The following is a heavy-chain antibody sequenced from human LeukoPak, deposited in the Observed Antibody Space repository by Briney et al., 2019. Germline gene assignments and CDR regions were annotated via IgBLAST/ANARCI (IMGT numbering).Heavy chain of an antibody. D-gene: IGHD3-10*01. J-gene: IGHJ4*02. Sequence: PSETLSLTCAVYGGSFSGYYWSWIRQPPGKGLEWIGEINHSGSTNYNPSLKSRVTISVDTSKNQFSLKLSSVTAADTAVYYCARGRSGLIRWGIRFDYWGQGTLVTVSS. CDR1: GGSFSGYY. V-gene: IGHV4-34*01. CDR2: INHSGST. CDR3: ARGRSGLIRWGIRFDY.